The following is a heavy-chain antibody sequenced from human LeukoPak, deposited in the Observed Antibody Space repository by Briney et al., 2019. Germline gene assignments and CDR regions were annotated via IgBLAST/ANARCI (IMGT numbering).Heavy chain of an antibody. V-gene: IGHV1-69*05. CDR3: ARFKWKLGGYYFDY. J-gene: IGHJ4*02. CDR2: IIPIFGTA. D-gene: IGHD1-20*01. CDR1: GGTFSSYA. Sequence: SVNVSCKASGGTFSSYAVTWVRQAPGQGLEWMGGIIPIFGTANYAQKFQGRVTITTDESSSTAYMELSSLRSEDTAVYYCARFKWKLGGYYFDYWGQGTLVTVSS.